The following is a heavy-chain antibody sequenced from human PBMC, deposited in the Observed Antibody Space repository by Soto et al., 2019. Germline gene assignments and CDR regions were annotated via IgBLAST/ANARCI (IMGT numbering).Heavy chain of an antibody. J-gene: IGHJ4*02. CDR3: ARGVLY. CDR1: GGSISSGGYF. Sequence: QVQLQESGPGLVKPSQTLPLTCTVSGGSISSGGYFWSWIRQHPGKGLEWIGNIFYSGTTYYNPSLKRRVTISVDTSKNQFSLQLSSVTAADTAVYFCARGVLYWGQGTLVTVSS. V-gene: IGHV4-31*03. D-gene: IGHD1-1*01. CDR2: IFYSGTT.